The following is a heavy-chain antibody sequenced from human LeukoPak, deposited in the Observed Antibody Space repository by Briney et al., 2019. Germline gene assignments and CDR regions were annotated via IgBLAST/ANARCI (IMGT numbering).Heavy chain of an antibody. D-gene: IGHD1-7*01. CDR1: GYTFTGYY. CDR2: INPNSGGT. Sequence: GASVKVSCKASGYTFTGYYMHWVRQAPGQGLEWMGWINPNSGGTTYAQNFQGRVTMTRDTSISTAYMELSRLRSDDTAVYYCARFDTITGTTDSWGQGTLVTVSS. J-gene: IGHJ4*02. CDR3: ARFDTITGTTDS. V-gene: IGHV1-2*02.